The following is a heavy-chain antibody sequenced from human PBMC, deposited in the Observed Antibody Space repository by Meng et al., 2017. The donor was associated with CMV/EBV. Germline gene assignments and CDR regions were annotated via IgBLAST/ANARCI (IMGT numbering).Heavy chain of an antibody. D-gene: IGHD4-17*01. CDR2: TYYRSKWYN. Sequence: SETLSLTCAISGDSLSRYSDSWNWIRQSPSRGLEWLGRTYYRSKWYNDYAVPVKSRITINPDTSKNQFSLQLNSVTPEDTAVYFCARETTGSAYGDYDDAFDIWGQGTMVTVSS. J-gene: IGHJ3*02. V-gene: IGHV6-1*01. CDR3: ARETTGSAYGDYDDAFDI. CDR1: GDSLSRYSDS.